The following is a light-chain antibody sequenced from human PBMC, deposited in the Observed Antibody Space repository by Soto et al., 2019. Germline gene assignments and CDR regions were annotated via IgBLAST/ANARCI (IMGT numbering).Light chain of an antibody. CDR1: QYISGW. CDR2: DAS. CDR3: QQYNSYSWT. J-gene: IGKJ1*01. V-gene: IGKV1-5*01. Sequence: DIQMTQSPSTLSASVIDIVTITCLASQYISGWLAWYQQKPGKAPKLLIYDASSLRSGVPSRFSGSGSGTDFTLTISSLQPEDFATYYCQQYNSYSWTFGQGTKVDIK.